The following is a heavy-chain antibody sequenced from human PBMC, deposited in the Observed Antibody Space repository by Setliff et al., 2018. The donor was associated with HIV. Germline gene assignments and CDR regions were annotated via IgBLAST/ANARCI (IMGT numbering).Heavy chain of an antibody. CDR3: ASRGYNYGRRPVYFDR. CDR2: IKQDGSEI. V-gene: IGHV3-7*01. Sequence: QPGGSLRLSCAASGFTFSNYWMDWVRQAPGKGLEWVATIKQDGSEIYYMDSVKGRFTISRDNARKSLYLEMHSLRAEDTAVYYCASRGYNYGRRPVYFDRWGQGTLVTVSS. J-gene: IGHJ4*02. CDR1: GFTFSNYW. D-gene: IGHD5-18*01.